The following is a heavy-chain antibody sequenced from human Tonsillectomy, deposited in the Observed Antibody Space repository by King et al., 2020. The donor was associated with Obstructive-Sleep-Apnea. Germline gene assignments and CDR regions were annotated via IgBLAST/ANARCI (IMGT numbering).Heavy chain of an antibody. CDR2: IYYSGST. CDR1: GGSISTYY. J-gene: IGHJ5*02. CDR3: ARAPYGSGIIDWFDP. V-gene: IGHV4-59*01. Sequence: QLQESGPGLVKPSETLSLTCTVSGGSISTYYWSWIRQSPGKGLEWIGYIYYSGSTNYNPSLKSRVTMSVDTSKNQFSLNLSSVTAADTAVYYCARAPYGSGIIDWFDPWGQGTLVIVSS. D-gene: IGHD3-10*01.